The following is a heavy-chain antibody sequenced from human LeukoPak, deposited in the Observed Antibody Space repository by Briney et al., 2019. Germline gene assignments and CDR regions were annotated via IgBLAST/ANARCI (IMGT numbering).Heavy chain of an antibody. J-gene: IGHJ4*02. D-gene: IGHD5-24*01. CDR1: GGSTSSSSYY. CDR3: ARVVGDGYSEY. Sequence: PSETLSLTCTVSGGSTSSSSYYWGWIRQPPGKELEWIGYIYYSGGTNYNPSLKSRVTISIDTSKNQFSLKLTSVTAADTAVYYCARVVGDGYSEYWGQGTLVTVSS. CDR2: IYYSGGT. V-gene: IGHV4-61*05.